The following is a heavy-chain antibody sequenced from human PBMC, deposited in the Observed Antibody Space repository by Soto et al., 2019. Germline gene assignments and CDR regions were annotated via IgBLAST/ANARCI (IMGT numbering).Heavy chain of an antibody. CDR3: GAQDYVAKGYHFET. Sequence: QLQLQESGPGLVKPSETLSLTCTVSGGSISSRSSYWGWIRQPPGKGLEWIGTIYYIGNTYYNPSLKSRVAISIDSSKTRFSLKLNSVTTADTAVYYCGAQDYVAKGYHFETWAQGTLVTVSS. CDR1: GGSISSRSSY. V-gene: IGHV4-39*02. D-gene: IGHD4-17*01. CDR2: IYYIGNT. J-gene: IGHJ4*02.